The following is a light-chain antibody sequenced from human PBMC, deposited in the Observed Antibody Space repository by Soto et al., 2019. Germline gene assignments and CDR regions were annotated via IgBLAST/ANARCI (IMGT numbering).Light chain of an antibody. J-gene: IGKJ5*01. CDR3: QQFYTFPIT. CDR1: QAINSA. V-gene: IGKV1-13*02. Sequence: DRVIITGRASQAINSALAWYQQKPGKAPDLLIFDASSLESGVPSRFSGRGSGTDFTLTISGLQPEDFATYYCQQFYTFPITFGQGTRLEIK. CDR2: DAS.